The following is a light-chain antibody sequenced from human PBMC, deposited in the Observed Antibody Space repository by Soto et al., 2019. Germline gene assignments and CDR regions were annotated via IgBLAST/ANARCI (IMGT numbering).Light chain of an antibody. CDR3: AAWDDTLKRYV. Sequence: HSVLTXPPSASETPGQTVSISCSGSNSNIASNTVNWYQHLPGTAPKLLIYYNNQRPSGVPDRFSGSKSGTSASLAISGLQSEDESDYYCAAWDDTLKRYVFGTGTKVTVL. V-gene: IGLV1-44*01. CDR2: YNN. CDR1: NSNIASNT. J-gene: IGLJ1*01.